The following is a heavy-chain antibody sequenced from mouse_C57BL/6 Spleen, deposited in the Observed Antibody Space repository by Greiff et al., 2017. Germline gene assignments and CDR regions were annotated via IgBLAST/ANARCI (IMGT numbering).Heavy chain of an antibody. D-gene: IGHD1-1*01. V-gene: IGHV1-61*01. Sequence: QVQLQQPGAELVRPGSSVKLSCKASGYTFTSYWMDWVKQRPGKGLEWIGKIYPSDNDTHYNQKFKDKATLTVDKSSNTAYMQLSSLTSDDSAVYYCARSSTTVYYFDYWGQGTTLTVSS. J-gene: IGHJ2*01. CDR3: ARSSTTVYYFDY. CDR1: GYTFTSYW. CDR2: IYPSDNDT.